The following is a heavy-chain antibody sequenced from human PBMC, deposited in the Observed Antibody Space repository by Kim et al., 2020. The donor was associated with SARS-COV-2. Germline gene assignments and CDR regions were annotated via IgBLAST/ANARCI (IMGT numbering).Heavy chain of an antibody. CDR2: INPNSGGT. Sequence: ASVKVSCKASGYTFSAYYVHWVRQAPGQGLEWMGWINPNSGGTNYAQRLLGRVTVTRDTSISTAYMELSSLRSDDTAVYYCATTLHTYAFDIWGQGTMVTVSS. J-gene: IGHJ3*02. CDR3: ATTLHTYAFDI. CDR1: GYTFSAYY. V-gene: IGHV1-2*02. D-gene: IGHD4-4*01.